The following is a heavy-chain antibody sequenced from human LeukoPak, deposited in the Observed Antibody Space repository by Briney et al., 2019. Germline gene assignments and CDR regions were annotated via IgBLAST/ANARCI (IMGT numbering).Heavy chain of an antibody. CDR2: IIPTFGTA. CDR1: GGAFSSYA. J-gene: IGHJ5*02. D-gene: IGHD3-10*01. CDR3: ARGGGFGTPLDP. Sequence: SVKVSCKASGGAFSSYAISWVRQAPGQGLEWMGGIIPTFGTANYAQKFQGRVTITADESTSTAYMELSSLRSEDTAVYYCARGGGFGTPLDPWGQGTLVTVSS. V-gene: IGHV1-69*13.